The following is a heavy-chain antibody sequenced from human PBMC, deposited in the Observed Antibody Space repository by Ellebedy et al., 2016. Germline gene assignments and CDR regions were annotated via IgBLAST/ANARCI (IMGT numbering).Heavy chain of an antibody. CDR2: IDNSGTT. V-gene: IGHV4-31*03. CDR3: ARRFYDSTGWWIWFDP. D-gene: IGHD3-22*01. Sequence: SETLSLXCTVSGGSILSRSYYWSWIRQHPGKGLEWIGDIDNSGTTYYNPSLKSRVFISGDTSKNQFSLKLSSVTAADTAVYYCARRFYDSTGWWIWFDPWGQGILVTVSS. J-gene: IGHJ5*02. CDR1: GGSILSRSYY.